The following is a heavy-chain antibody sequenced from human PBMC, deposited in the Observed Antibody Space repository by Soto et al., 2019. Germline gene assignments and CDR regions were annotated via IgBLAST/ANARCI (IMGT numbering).Heavy chain of an antibody. D-gene: IGHD1-26*01. V-gene: IGHV1-18*01. J-gene: IGHJ4*01. CDR1: GYTFTSYG. CDR3: ARDPGSYALDY. CDR2: ISAYNGNT. Sequence: QVQLVQSGAEVKKPGASVKVSCKASGYTFTSYGMGWVRQAPGQGLEWMGWISAYNGNTNYAQKLQGRITMTKDTSTSTAYMDLRSLRSDCSAVYYCARDPGSYALDYWGHGPLVTVSS.